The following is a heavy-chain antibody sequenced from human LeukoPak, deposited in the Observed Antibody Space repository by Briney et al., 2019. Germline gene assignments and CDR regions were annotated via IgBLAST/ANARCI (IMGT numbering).Heavy chain of an antibody. J-gene: IGHJ2*01. CDR2: IYYSGST. CDR3: ARLGVVVTARGSWYFDL. V-gene: IGHV4-59*08. CDR1: GGSISSYY. D-gene: IGHD2-21*02. Sequence: SETLSLTCTVSGGSISSYYWSWIRQPPGKGLEWIGYIYYSGSTNYNPSLKSRVTISVDTSKNQFSLKLSSVTAADTAVYYCARLGVVVTARGSWYFDLWGRGTLVTVSS.